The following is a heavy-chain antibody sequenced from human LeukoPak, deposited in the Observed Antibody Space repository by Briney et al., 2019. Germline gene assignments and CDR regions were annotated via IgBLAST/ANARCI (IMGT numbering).Heavy chain of an antibody. CDR3: ARYYGSGRDGDY. J-gene: IGHJ4*02. V-gene: IGHV4-34*01. Sequence: SETLSLTCAVYGGSFSGYYWSWLRQPPGKGLEWIGEINHSGSTNYNPSLKSRVTISVDTSKNQFSLKLSSVTAADTAVYFCARYYGSGRDGDYWGQGTLVTVSS. D-gene: IGHD3-10*01. CDR2: INHSGST. CDR1: GGSFSGYY.